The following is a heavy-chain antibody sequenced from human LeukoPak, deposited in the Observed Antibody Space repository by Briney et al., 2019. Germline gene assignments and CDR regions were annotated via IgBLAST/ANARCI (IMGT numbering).Heavy chain of an antibody. J-gene: IGHJ1*01. D-gene: IGHD2-2*02. Sequence: GESLKISCKGSGYSFTSYWIGWVRQMPGKGLEWMGIIYPGGSDTRYSPSFQGQVTISADKSISTAYLQWSSLKASDTAMYYCASTYCSSTSCYIGKRSAEYFQHWGQGTLVTVSS. CDR1: GYSFTSYW. CDR3: ASTYCSSTSCYIGKRSAEYFQH. V-gene: IGHV5-51*01. CDR2: IYPGGSDT.